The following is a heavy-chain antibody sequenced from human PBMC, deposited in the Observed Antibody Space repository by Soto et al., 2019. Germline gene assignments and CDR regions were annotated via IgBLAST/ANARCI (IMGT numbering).Heavy chain of an antibody. D-gene: IGHD3-10*01. CDR1: GFTFSNAW. V-gene: IGHV3-15*07. J-gene: IGHJ4*02. CDR2: IKSKTDAGTT. Sequence: EVQLVESGGGLVQPGGSLRLSCAASGFTFSNAWMNWVRQAPGKGLEWVARIKSKTDAGTTDYTAPVKGRFTISRDDLRNMLYLQMNSLKIEDTAVYYCVPRGNSGSWGQGTLVIVSS. CDR3: VPRGNSGS.